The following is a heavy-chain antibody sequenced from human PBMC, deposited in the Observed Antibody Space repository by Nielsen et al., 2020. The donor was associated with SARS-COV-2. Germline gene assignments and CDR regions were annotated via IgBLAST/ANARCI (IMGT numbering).Heavy chain of an antibody. V-gene: IGHV3-30*18. Sequence: GESLKISCAAHGFSFRSYGMHWVRQAPGKGLEWVAVISYDGSNKYYADSVKGRFTISRDNSKNTLYLQMNSLRAEDTAVYYCAKDLIVVVVAATLDYWGQGTLVTVSS. J-gene: IGHJ4*02. CDR3: AKDLIVVVVAATLDY. CDR1: GFSFRSYG. D-gene: IGHD2-15*01. CDR2: ISYDGSNK.